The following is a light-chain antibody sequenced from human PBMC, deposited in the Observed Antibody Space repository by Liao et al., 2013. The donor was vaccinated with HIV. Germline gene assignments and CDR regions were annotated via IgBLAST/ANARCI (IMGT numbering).Light chain of an antibody. V-gene: IGLV3-1*01. Sequence: SYELTQPPSVSVSPGQTASIICSGDKLGDKYASWYQQKPGQSPVLVIYQDGKRPSGIPERFSGSNAGNTATLTIRGTQAMDEADYYCQAWDSSTFXVFGTGTRVTVL. CDR1: KLGDKY. J-gene: IGLJ1*01. CDR3: QAWDSSTFXV. CDR2: QDG.